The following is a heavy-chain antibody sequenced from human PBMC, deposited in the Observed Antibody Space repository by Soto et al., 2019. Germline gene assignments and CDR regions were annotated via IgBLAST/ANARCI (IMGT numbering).Heavy chain of an antibody. D-gene: IGHD2-2*01. CDR2: IYYSGST. CDR1: GGSISSYY. V-gene: IGHV4-59*01. J-gene: IGHJ3*02. CDR3: AIPPQLDAFDI. Sequence: SETLSLTCTVSGGSISSYYWSWIRQPPGKGLEWIGYIYYSGSTNYNPSLKSRVTISVDTSKNQFSLKLSSVTAADTAVYYCAIPPQLDAFDIWGQGTMVTVSS.